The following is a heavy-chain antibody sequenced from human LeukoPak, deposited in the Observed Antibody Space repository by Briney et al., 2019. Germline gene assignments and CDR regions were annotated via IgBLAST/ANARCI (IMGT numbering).Heavy chain of an antibody. V-gene: IGHV3-23*01. CDR1: GFTLSSYA. D-gene: IGHD3-10*01. J-gene: IGHJ4*02. Sequence: PGGSLRLSCAASGFTLSSYAMSWVRQAPGKGLEWVSGISGSGGSTYYADSVKGRFTISRDNSKNTLYLQMNSLRAGDTAVYYCAKGAELLWFGELSVWGQGTLVTVSS. CDR2: ISGSGGST. CDR3: AKGAELLWFGELSV.